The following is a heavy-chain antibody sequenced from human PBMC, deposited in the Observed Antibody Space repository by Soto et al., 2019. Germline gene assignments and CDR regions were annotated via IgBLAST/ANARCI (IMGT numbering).Heavy chain of an antibody. CDR2: ISAYNGNT. CDR3: ARGLVYYDSSGYYTW. CDR1: GYTFTSYG. Sequence: SGYTFTSYGISWVRQAPGQGLEWMGWISAYNGNTNYAQKLQGRVTMTTDTSTSTAYMELRSLRSDDTAVYYCARGLVYYDSSGYYTWWGQGTPVTVSS. V-gene: IGHV1-18*01. J-gene: IGHJ4*02. D-gene: IGHD3-22*01.